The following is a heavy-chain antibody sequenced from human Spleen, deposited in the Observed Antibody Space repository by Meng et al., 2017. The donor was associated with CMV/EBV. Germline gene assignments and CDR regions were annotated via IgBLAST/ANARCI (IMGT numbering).Heavy chain of an antibody. Sequence: SETLSLTCIVSGGSIRSYYWSWIRQPPGKGLEWMGYIYYSGSINYNPSLKSRVTISADTSKNQFSLKLSSVTAADTAVYYCARGNSYFSFYFDYWGPGSLVTVSS. J-gene: IGHJ4*02. CDR2: IYYSGSI. CDR1: GGSIRSYY. D-gene: IGHD3-10*01. CDR3: ARGNSYFSFYFDY. V-gene: IGHV4-59*01.